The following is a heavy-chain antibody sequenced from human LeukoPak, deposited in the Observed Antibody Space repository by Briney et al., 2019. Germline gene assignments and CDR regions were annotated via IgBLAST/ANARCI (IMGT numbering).Heavy chain of an antibody. CDR1: GGTFSSYA. CDR3: ARVPQYYYDSMHYFDY. Sequence: GASVKVSCKASGGTFSSYAISWVRQAPGQGLEWMGGVIPIFGTANYAQKFQGRVTITADESTSTAYMELSSLRSEDTAVYYCARVPQYYYDSMHYFDYWGQGTLVTVSS. V-gene: IGHV1-69*13. D-gene: IGHD3-22*01. CDR2: VIPIFGTA. J-gene: IGHJ4*02.